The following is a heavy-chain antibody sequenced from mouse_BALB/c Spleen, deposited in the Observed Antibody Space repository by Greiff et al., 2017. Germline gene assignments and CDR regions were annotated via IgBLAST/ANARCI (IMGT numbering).Heavy chain of an antibody. Sequence: EVHLVESGGGLVKPGGSLKLSCAASGFTFSSYAMSWVRQTPEKRLEWVASISSGGSTYYPDSVKGRFTISRDNARNILYLQMSSLRSEDTAMYYCARDQDYGSSGDYWGQGTTLTVSS. CDR1: GFTFSSYA. CDR2: ISSGGST. J-gene: IGHJ2*01. V-gene: IGHV5-6-5*01. CDR3: ARDQDYGSSGDY. D-gene: IGHD1-1*01.